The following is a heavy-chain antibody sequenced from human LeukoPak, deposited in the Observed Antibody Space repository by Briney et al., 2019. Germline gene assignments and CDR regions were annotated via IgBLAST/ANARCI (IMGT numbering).Heavy chain of an antibody. CDR1: GFTFTKNW. CDR2: IKDDGTTT. J-gene: IGHJ5*01. Sequence: GGSLRLSRAASGFTFTKNWMHWVRQAPGKGLVWVSLIKDDGTTTAYADSVKGRFTLSRDNAKNMVYLQMNSLRAEDTAIYYCARDRFHAVESWGQGTLVTVSS. V-gene: IGHV3-74*01. CDR3: ARDRFHAVES. D-gene: IGHD3-16*01.